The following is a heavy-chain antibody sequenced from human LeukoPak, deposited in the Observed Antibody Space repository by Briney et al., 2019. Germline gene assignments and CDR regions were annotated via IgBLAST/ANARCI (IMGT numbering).Heavy chain of an antibody. Sequence: SETLSLTCTVSGGSITSYYWSWFRQPPGKGLEFIGYIFYTGSTNYNPSLKSRITISVDTSRNQFSLKLSSVTTADTAVYYCARLDCSGGRCYRGIDLWGRGTLVTVSS. V-gene: IGHV4-59*01. CDR1: GGSITSYY. D-gene: IGHD2-15*01. CDR2: IFYTGST. J-gene: IGHJ2*01. CDR3: ARLDCSGGRCYRGIDL.